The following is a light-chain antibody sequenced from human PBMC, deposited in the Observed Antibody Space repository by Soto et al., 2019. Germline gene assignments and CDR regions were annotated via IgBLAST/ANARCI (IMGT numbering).Light chain of an antibody. J-gene: IGKJ1*01. V-gene: IGKV3-20*01. CDR2: GAS. CDR1: QSINSF. CDR3: QQYNNWPRT. Sequence: EIVLTQSPGTLSLSPGEGATLSCRASQSINSFLAWYQQRRGQAPRLLIHGASNRATGIPDRFSGSGSGPDFTLTISRLEPEDFAVYYCQQYNNWPRTFGQGTKV.